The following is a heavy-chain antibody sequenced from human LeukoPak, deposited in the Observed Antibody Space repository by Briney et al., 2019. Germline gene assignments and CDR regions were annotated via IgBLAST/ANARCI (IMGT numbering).Heavy chain of an antibody. CDR1: GFTFSSYS. J-gene: IGHJ3*02. CDR3: AKDVRSGSFALFDT. D-gene: IGHD2-15*01. Sequence: PGGSLRLSCAASGFTFSSYSMNWVRQAPGKGLEWVSSISSSSSYIYYADSVKGRFTISRDNAKNSLYLQMNSLRAEDTALYYCAKDVRSGSFALFDTWGQGTMVTVSS. V-gene: IGHV3-21*04. CDR2: ISSSSSYI.